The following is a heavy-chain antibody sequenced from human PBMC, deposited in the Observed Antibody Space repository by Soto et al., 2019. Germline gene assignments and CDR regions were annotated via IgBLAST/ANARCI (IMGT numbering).Heavy chain of an antibody. Sequence: SVKVSCKASGFTFTSSAVQWVRQARGQRLEWIGWIVVGSGNTNYAQKVQERVTITRDMSTSTAYTELSSLRSEDTAVYYCAAARRSTGYSLSCYYGMDVWGQGTLVTVSS. V-gene: IGHV1-58*01. J-gene: IGHJ6*02. CDR1: GFTFTSSA. CDR3: AAARRSTGYSLSCYYGMDV. D-gene: IGHD3-9*01. CDR2: IVVGSGNT.